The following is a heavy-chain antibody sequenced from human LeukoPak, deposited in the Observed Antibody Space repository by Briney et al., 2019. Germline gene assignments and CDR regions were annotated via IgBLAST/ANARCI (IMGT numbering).Heavy chain of an antibody. CDR1: GFTFSSYA. CDR2: ISSSSSYI. CDR3: ARDHNWKAY. D-gene: IGHD1-1*01. Sequence: GGSLRLSCAASGFTFSSYAMSWVRQAPGKGLEWVSSISSSSSYIYYADSVKGRFTISRDNAKNSLYLQMNSLRAEDTAVYYCARDHNWKAYWGQGTLVTVSS. J-gene: IGHJ4*02. V-gene: IGHV3-21*01.